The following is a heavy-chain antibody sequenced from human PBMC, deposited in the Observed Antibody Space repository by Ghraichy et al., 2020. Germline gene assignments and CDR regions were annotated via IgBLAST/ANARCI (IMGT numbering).Heavy chain of an antibody. CDR2: IYYSGST. D-gene: IGHD3-22*01. V-gene: IGHV4-31*03. CDR3: TVVTHYYYYYGMDV. J-gene: IGHJ6*02. CDR1: GGSISSGGYY. Sequence: LSLTCTVSGGSISSGGYYWSWIRPHPGKGLEWIGYIYYSGSTYYNPSLQSRVTISVDTSKNQFSLKLSSVTAADTAVYYCTVVTHYYYYYGMDVWGQGTTVTVSS.